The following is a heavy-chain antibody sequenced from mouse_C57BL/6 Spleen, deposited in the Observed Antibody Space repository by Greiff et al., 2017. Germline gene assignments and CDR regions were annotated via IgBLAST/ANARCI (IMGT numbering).Heavy chain of an antibody. CDR1: GYTFTSYW. CDR3: ARPGDLSAMDY. D-gene: IGHD6-2*01. J-gene: IGHJ4*01. CDR2: IDPYDSYT. Sequence: VQLQQPGPELVMPGASVKLSCKASGYTFTSYWMHWVKQRPGQGLEWIGEIDPYDSYTTYKLKFKGKSTLTVDKSSSTAYMQLSSLTSEASAVYDCARPGDLSAMDYWGQGTSVTVSS. V-gene: IGHV1-69*01.